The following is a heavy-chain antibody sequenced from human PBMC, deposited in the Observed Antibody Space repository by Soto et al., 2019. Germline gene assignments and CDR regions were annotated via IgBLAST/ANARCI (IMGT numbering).Heavy chain of an antibody. Sequence: GESLKISCNGSGYNFPTYWLGWVRQLPGKGLEWMGIIYPGDSDTIYSPSFQGQVTISADKSISTAYLQWDSLKVSDTATYHCATSGDYGGYSGYDTLDHWGQGTLVTVYS. CDR2: IYPGDSDT. CDR1: GYNFPTYW. CDR3: ATSGDYGGYSGYDTLDH. D-gene: IGHD5-12*01. J-gene: IGHJ4*02. V-gene: IGHV5-51*01.